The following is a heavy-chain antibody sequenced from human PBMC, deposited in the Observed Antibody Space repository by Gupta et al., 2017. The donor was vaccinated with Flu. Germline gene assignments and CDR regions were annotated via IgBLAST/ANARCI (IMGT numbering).Heavy chain of an antibody. CDR2: INSDGSST. CDR1: GFTFSNFW. CDR3: TRGYHTLGRITLIRGSDY. Sequence: EVQLVESGGGLVQPGGSLRLSCAVSGFTFSNFWMHWVRQAPGKGLVWVSRINSDGSSTSYSDSVKGRFTISRDNAKNTLNLQMNSLRGEDTAVYYCTRGYHTLGRITLIRGSDYWGQGTRVTVSS. D-gene: IGHD3-10*01. V-gene: IGHV3-74*01. J-gene: IGHJ4*02.